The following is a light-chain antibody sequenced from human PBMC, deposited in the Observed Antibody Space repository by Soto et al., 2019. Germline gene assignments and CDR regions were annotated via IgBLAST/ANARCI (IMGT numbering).Light chain of an antibody. J-gene: IGKJ1*01. CDR3: HQYNDGPGGT. CDR2: GAS. Sequence: EIVMTQSPATLSVSPGEGATLSCRASQSVSNNVAWYQQKPGQAPRLLIFGASTRATGIPVRFSGSGSGRQFPLTISSLQSEDFAVYHCHQYNDGPGGTFGQGTKVEIK. V-gene: IGKV3-15*01. CDR1: QSVSNN.